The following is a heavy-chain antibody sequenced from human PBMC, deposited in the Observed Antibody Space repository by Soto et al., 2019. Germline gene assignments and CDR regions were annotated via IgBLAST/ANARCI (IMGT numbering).Heavy chain of an antibody. CDR2: TYYRSKWYN. D-gene: IGHD1-7*01. J-gene: IGHJ5*02. CDR1: GDSVSSNSAA. Sequence: SQTLSLTCAISGDSVSSNSAAWNWIRQSPSRGLEWLGRTYYRSKWYNDYAVSVKSRITINPDTSKNQFSLQLNSVTPEDTAVYYCARGVVLGDYWNYHFLGFDPWGQGTLVTVSS. CDR3: ARGVVLGDYWNYHFLGFDP. V-gene: IGHV6-1*01.